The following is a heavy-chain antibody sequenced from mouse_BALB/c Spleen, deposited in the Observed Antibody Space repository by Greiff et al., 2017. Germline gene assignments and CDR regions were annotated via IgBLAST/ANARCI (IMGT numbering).Heavy chain of an antibody. V-gene: IGHV14-4*02. CDR3: NAWGYDVGGYYAMDY. CDR1: GYTFTSYY. Sequence: VQLQQSGPELVRPGASVKMSCKASGYTFTSYYMHWVKQRPEQGLEWIGWIDPENGDTEYDPKFQGKATMTADTSSNTAYLQLSSLTSEDTAVYYCNAWGYDVGGYYAMDYWGQGTSVTVSS. J-gene: IGHJ4*01. D-gene: IGHD2-14*01. CDR2: IDPENGDT.